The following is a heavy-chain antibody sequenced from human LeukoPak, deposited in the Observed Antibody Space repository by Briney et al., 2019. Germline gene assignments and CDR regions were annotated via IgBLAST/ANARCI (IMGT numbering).Heavy chain of an antibody. D-gene: IGHD3-10*01. Sequence: RGSLRLSCAASGFTFSSYSMNWARQAPGKGLEWVSSISSSSSYIYYADSVKGRFTISRDNARNSLYLQMNSLRAEDTAVYYCVRGKANYGSGSDVWGKGTTVTVSS. CDR2: ISSSSSYI. CDR3: VRGKANYGSGSDV. V-gene: IGHV3-21*01. J-gene: IGHJ6*04. CDR1: GFTFSSYS.